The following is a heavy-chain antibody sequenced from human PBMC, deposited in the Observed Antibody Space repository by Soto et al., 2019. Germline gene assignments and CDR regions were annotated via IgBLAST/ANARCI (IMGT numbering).Heavy chain of an antibody. Sequence: SETLSLTCTVSGGSISSSSYYWGWIRQPPGKGLEWIGSIYYSGSTYYNPSLKGRVTISVDTSKNQFSLKLSSVTAADTAVYYCASETTVRSWGLDYWGQGTLVTVSS. CDR1: GGSISSSSYY. CDR2: IYYSGST. V-gene: IGHV4-39*01. J-gene: IGHJ4*02. CDR3: ASETTVRSWGLDY. D-gene: IGHD4-17*01.